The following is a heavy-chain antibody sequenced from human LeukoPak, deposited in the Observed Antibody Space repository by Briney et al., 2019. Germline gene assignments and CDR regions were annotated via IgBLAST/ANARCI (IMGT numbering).Heavy chain of an antibody. J-gene: IGHJ5*02. CDR1: GGFISSYY. Sequence: SETLSLTCTVSGGFISSYYWNWIRQTPGKGLEWIGSIYSSGNTNYNPSLKSRVTISVDTSKNQFSLMLTSVTAADTAVYYCARQGPGSGPVRNWFDPWGQGTLVTVSS. CDR2: IYSSGNT. CDR3: ARQGPGSGPVRNWFDP. D-gene: IGHD2-15*01. V-gene: IGHV4-59*08.